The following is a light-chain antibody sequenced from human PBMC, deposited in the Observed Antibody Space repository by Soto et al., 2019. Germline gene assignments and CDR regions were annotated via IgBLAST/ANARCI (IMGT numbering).Light chain of an antibody. CDR2: AAS. V-gene: IGKV1-8*01. CDR3: QQYCSYPRT. Sequence: AIRLTHSPSSLSASTGDRVTITCRASQGISSYLAWYQQKPGKAPKLLIYAASTLQSGVPSRFSGSGSGTDFTLTISCLQSEDFATYYCQQYCSYPRTFGQGTKVDIK. CDR1: QGISSY. J-gene: IGKJ1*01.